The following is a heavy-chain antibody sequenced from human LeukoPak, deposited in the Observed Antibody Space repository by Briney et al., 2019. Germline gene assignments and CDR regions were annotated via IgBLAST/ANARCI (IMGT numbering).Heavy chain of an antibody. CDR2: IYTGGST. V-gene: IGHV3-53*01. CDR3: ARRDYSGFYYY. CDR1: GFTVSSNY. D-gene: IGHD3-22*01. J-gene: IGHJ4*02. Sequence: TGGSLRLSCAASGFTVSSNYMSWVRRAPGKGLEWVSVIYTGGSTYYADSVKGRFTISRDNSKNTLYLQMNSLRAEDTAVYYCARRDYSGFYYYWGQGTLVTVSS.